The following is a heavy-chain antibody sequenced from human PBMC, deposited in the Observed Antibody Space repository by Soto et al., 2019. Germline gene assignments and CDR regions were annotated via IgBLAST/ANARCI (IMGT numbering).Heavy chain of an antibody. J-gene: IGHJ6*02. D-gene: IGHD3-22*01. CDR1: GFTFSTYE. CDR2: ISGSGTTI. CDR3: AREHSSGYYYYGMDV. V-gene: IGHV3-48*03. Sequence: GGSLRLSCAASGFTFSTYEMNWVRQAPGKGLEWVSYISGSGTTIYYADSVKGRFTISRDNAKNSLYLQMNSLRAEDTAVYYCAREHSSGYYYYGMDVWGQGTTVTVS.